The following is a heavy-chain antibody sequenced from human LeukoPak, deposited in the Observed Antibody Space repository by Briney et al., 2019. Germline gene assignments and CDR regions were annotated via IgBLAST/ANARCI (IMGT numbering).Heavy chain of an antibody. CDR3: AREVMAARLYYFDY. CDR1: GFSFGSHP. D-gene: IGHD2-21*01. CDR2: ITGSGDYT. V-gene: IGHV3-23*01. J-gene: IGHJ4*02. Sequence: GGSLRLSCAASGFSFGSHPMNWVRQAPGKGLEWVSGITGSGDYTYYIDSVQGRFTISRDNSKNMLFLQMNSLRAEDTAVYYCAREVMAARLYYFDYWGRGILVTVSS.